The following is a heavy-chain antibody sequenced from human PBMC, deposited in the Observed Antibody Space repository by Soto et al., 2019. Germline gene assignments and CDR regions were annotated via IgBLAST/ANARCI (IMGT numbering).Heavy chain of an antibody. CDR2: FYDGGST. J-gene: IGHJ4*02. CDR3: ARDAGYKFDY. Sequence: AGSLTLSCAASGFSVSSNSMSWVRQSPGKGLEWVSIFYDGGSTFYEDSVKGRFTISRDNSKNTVYLHMNKLRAEDRAGYYFARDAGYKFDYWGQGTLVTVSS. V-gene: IGHV3-53*01. D-gene: IGHD5-18*01. CDR1: GFSVSSNS.